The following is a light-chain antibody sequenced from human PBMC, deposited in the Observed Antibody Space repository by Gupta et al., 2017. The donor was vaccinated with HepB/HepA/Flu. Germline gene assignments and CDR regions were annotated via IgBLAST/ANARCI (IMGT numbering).Light chain of an antibody. J-gene: IGKJ4*01. Sequence: ERVITQSPSTLSVSSRERSTLSCRASQSVSNYLAWYQHHPGQAPRLLIYGAYTRATGIPARFSGSGSGTEFTLTISRLESEDFAVYYCQKQDSLPLPFGRGTKVEIK. CDR3: QKQDSLPLP. CDR1: QSVSNY. V-gene: IGKV3-15*01. CDR2: GAY.